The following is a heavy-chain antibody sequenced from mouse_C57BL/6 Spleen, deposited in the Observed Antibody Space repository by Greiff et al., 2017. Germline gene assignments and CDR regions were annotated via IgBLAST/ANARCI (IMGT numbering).Heavy chain of an antibody. J-gene: IGHJ3*01. Sequence: VQLQQPGAELVMPGASVKLSCKASGYTFTSYWMHWVKQRPGQGLEWIGEIDPSDSYTNYNQKFKGKSTLTVDKSSSTAYMQLSSLTSEDSAVYYCARWEVTSAYWGQGTLVTVSA. CDR3: ARWEVTSAY. V-gene: IGHV1-69*01. CDR1: GYTFTSYW. CDR2: IDPSDSYT. D-gene: IGHD2-2*01.